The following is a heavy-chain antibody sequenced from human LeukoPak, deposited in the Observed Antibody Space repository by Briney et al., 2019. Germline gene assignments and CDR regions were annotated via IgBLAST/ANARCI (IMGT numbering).Heavy chain of an antibody. CDR1: GGSISSYY. J-gene: IGHJ4*02. D-gene: IGHD3-22*01. V-gene: IGHV4-59*01. CDR3: ARTQRWLLPYDY. Sequence: SETLSLTCTVSGGSISSYYWSWIRQPPGKGLEWIGYIYYSGSTNYNPSLKSRVTISVDTSKNQFSLKLSSVTVADTAVYYCARTQRWLLPYDYWGQGTLVTVSS. CDR2: IYYSGST.